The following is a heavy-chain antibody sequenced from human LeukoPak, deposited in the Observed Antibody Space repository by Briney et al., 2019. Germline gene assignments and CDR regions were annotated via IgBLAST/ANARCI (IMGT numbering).Heavy chain of an antibody. D-gene: IGHD3-22*01. CDR1: GGSISSYY. CDR3: ARVLGYYDSSGFDY. J-gene: IGHJ4*02. Sequence: SETLSLTCTVSGGSISSYYWGWIRQPPGKGLEWIGSIYYSGSTYYNPSLKSRVTISVDTSKNQFSLKLSSVTAADTAVYYCARVLGYYDSSGFDYWGQGTLVTVSS. CDR2: IYYSGST. V-gene: IGHV4-39*01.